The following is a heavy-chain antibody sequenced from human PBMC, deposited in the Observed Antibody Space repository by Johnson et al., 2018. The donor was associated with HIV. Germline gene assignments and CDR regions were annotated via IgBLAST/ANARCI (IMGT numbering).Heavy chain of an antibody. Sequence: VQLVESGGGVVQPGRSLRLSCAASGFTFSSYAMHWVRQAPGKGLEWVAVISYDGSNQYFADSVKGRFTISRDNSKNTLYLQMNSLSAEDTAVYYCAGDYDSSGYTEKADAFDIWGQGTMVTVSS. D-gene: IGHD3-22*01. CDR3: AGDYDSSGYTEKADAFDI. CDR2: ISYDGSNQ. CDR1: GFTFSSYA. V-gene: IGHV3-30-3*01. J-gene: IGHJ3*02.